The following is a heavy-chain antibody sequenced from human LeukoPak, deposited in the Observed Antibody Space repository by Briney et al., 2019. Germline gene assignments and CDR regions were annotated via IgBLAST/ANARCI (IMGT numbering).Heavy chain of an antibody. D-gene: IGHD6-6*01. J-gene: IGHJ4*02. Sequence: GASVKVSCKASGYTFTGYYMHWVRQAPGQGLKWMGWINPNSGGTTYAQKFQGRVTMTRDTSISTVYMELSRLTSDDTAVYYCARNQYSTSSGGGDYWGQGTLVTVSS. CDR3: ARNQYSTSSGGGDY. CDR1: GYTFTGYY. V-gene: IGHV1-2*02. CDR2: INPNSGGT.